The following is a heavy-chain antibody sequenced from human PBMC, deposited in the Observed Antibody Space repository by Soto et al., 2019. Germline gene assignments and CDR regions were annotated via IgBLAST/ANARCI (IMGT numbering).Heavy chain of an antibody. V-gene: IGHV4-30-4*01. Sequence: QVQLQESGPGLVKPSQTLSLTCSVSGGSISSDNYYWSWIRLPPGKGLEWIGYINFSGTTYYNPSLKSRVIISVDTSKNQFSLKLNSVTAADTAVYYCASSHDGYFDYWGQGTLVTVSS. J-gene: IGHJ4*02. CDR1: GGSISSDNYY. D-gene: IGHD1-1*01. CDR3: ASSHDGYFDY. CDR2: INFSGTT.